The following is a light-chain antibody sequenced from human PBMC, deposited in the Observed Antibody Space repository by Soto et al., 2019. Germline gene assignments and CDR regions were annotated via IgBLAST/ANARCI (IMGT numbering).Light chain of an antibody. CDR2: GAS. CDR3: QQSYTIPIT. J-gene: IGKJ5*01. Sequence: DIQMTQSPLSLSASVGDTVSISCRASQTIRSYLSWYQHKPGKAPKLLILGASTLQGGVPSRFSGSGSGRDFTLIISDLQPEDSATYYCQQSYTIPITFGQGTRLEIK. CDR1: QTIRSY. V-gene: IGKV1-39*01.